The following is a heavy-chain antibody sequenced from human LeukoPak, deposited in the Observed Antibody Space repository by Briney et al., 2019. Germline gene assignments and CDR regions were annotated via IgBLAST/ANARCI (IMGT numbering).Heavy chain of an antibody. D-gene: IGHD6-19*01. J-gene: IGHJ4*02. CDR1: GYTFTSYA. CDR2: INACNGNT. Sequence: ASVKVSCRASGYTFTSYAMHWVRQAPGQRLEWMGWINACNGNTKYSQKFQGRVTITRDTSASTAYMELSSLRSEDTAVYYCAREVESGWDYFDYWGQGTLVTVSS. CDR3: AREVESGWDYFDY. V-gene: IGHV1-3*01.